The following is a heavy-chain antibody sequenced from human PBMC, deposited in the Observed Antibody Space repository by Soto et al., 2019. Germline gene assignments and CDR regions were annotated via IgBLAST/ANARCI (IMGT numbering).Heavy chain of an antibody. V-gene: IGHV3-33*01. CDR1: GFTFGNYG. Sequence: VGSLRLSCAASGFTFGNYGMHWVRQAPGKGLEWVAFIWYDGGNKYYAESVKGRFTISRDNSKNTLYLQMNSLRAEDTAVYYCARDGDVNTGFGKDYWGQGTLVTVSS. D-gene: IGHD3-16*01. CDR2: IWYDGGNK. J-gene: IGHJ4*02. CDR3: ARDGDVNTGFGKDY.